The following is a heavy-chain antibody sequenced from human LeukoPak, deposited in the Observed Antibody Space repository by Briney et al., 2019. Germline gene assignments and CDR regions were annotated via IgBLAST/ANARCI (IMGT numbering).Heavy chain of an antibody. CDR1: GYTFTDYY. J-gene: IGHJ4*02. V-gene: IGHV1-69-2*01. CDR3: ATNDYSGLLDY. Sequence: GASVKVSCKVSGYTFTDYYMHWVQQAPGKGLEWMGLVDPEDGETIYAEKFQGRVTITADTSTDTAYMKLSSLRSEDTAVYYCATNDYSGLLDYWGQGTLATVSS. CDR2: VDPEDGET. D-gene: IGHD4-11*01.